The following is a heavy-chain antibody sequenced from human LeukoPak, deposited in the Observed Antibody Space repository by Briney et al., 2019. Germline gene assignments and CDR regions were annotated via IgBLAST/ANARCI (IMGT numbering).Heavy chain of an antibody. CDR3: ARGLGSYAS. J-gene: IGHJ5*02. Sequence: GGSLRLSCAASGFTFDDYAMHWVRQAPGKGLEWVSLITWDGGSTYYGDSVKGRFTISRDNSKNTLYLQMNSLRAEDTAVYYCARGLGSYASWGQGTLVTVSS. V-gene: IGHV3-43D*03. CDR2: ITWDGGST. CDR1: GFTFDDYA. D-gene: IGHD1-26*01.